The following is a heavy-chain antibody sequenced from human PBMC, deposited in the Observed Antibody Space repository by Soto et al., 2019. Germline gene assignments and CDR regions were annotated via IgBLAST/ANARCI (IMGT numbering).Heavy chain of an antibody. J-gene: IGHJ4*02. D-gene: IGHD5-12*01. CDR3: ARGLGDGYNAACVY. Sequence: QVQLVESGGGVVQPGRSLRLSCAASGFTFSSYAMQWVRQAPGKGLEWVAIMSNDGSSGYFADSVKGRFTISRDNSKNTLYLQMNSLRAEDTAVYFCARGLGDGYNAACVYWGQGTLVTVSS. V-gene: IGHV3-30-3*01. CDR2: MSNDGSSG. CDR1: GFTFSSYA.